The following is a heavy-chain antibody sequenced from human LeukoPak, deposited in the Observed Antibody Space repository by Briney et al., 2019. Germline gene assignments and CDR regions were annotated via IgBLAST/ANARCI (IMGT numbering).Heavy chain of an antibody. J-gene: IGHJ3*02. D-gene: IGHD2-2*01. Sequence: GASVKVSCKASGGTFSSYAISWVRQAPGQGLEWMGGIIPIFGTANYAQKFQGRVTITADESTSTAYMELSSLRSEDTAVYYCARERTYCSSTSCSPAGAFDIWGQGTMVTVSS. CDR3: ARERTYCSSTSCSPAGAFDI. CDR2: IIPIFGTA. CDR1: GGTFSSYA. V-gene: IGHV1-69*13.